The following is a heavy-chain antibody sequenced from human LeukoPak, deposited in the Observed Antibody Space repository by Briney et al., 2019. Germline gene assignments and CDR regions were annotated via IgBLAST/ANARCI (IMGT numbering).Heavy chain of an antibody. Sequence: SETLSLTCTVSGASISNYYWSWIRQPPGKGLEWIGYIYYTGSTDYNPSLNSRITISLDTSKNQFSLKLTSVTAADTAVYCCARGGNSWDTGYYFDYWGQGTLVTVSS. CDR2: IYYTGST. J-gene: IGHJ4*02. D-gene: IGHD6-13*01. CDR1: GASISNYY. CDR3: ARGGNSWDTGYYFDY. V-gene: IGHV4-59*01.